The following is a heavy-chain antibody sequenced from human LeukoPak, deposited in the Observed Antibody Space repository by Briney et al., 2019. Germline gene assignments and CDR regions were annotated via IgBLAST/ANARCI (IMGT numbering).Heavy chain of an antibody. D-gene: IGHD5-18*01. CDR3: AKDRGYSYGPSEDAFDI. Sequence: ASVKVSCKASGGTFSSYAMSWVRQAPGKGLEWVSAISGSGGSTYYADSVKGRFTISRDNSKNTLYLQMNSLRAEDTAVYYCAKDRGYSYGPSEDAFDIWGQGTMVAVSS. J-gene: IGHJ3*02. V-gene: IGHV3-23*01. CDR2: ISGSGGST. CDR1: GGTFSSYA.